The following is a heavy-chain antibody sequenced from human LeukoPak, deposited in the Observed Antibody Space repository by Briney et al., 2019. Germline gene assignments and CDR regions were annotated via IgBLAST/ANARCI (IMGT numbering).Heavy chain of an antibody. J-gene: IGHJ4*02. CDR3: ARDFVYSSGIDDY. CDR1: GFTFSDYY. CDR2: ISSSSSYT. Sequence: GGSLRLCSAASGFTFSDYYMSWIRQAPGKGLEWVSYISSSSSYTNYADSVKGRFTISRDNAKNSLYLQMNSLRAEDTAVYYCARDFVYSSGIDDYWGQGTLVTVSS. D-gene: IGHD6-19*01. V-gene: IGHV3-11*06.